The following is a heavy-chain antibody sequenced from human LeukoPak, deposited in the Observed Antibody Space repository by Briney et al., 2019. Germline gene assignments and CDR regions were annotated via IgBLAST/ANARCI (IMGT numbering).Heavy chain of an antibody. J-gene: IGHJ4*02. CDR1: GFTFSSHW. CDR3: ARDHRQQLVFDY. CDR2: INQDGSQK. Sequence: PGGSLRLSCAGSGFTFSSHWIGWVRQAPGKGLEWVAHINQDGSQKYYVDSVEGRFAISRDNAKNSLYLQMNSLRAEDTAVYYCARDHRQQLVFDYWGQGTLVTVSS. D-gene: IGHD6-13*01. V-gene: IGHV3-7*03.